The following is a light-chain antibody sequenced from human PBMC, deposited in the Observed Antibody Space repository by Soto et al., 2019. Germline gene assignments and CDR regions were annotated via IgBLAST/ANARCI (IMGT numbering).Light chain of an antibody. CDR2: DVS. CDR3: CSYAGSYTFSYV. J-gene: IGLJ1*01. Sequence: QSALTQPRSVSGSPGQSVTISCTGTSSDVGGYNYVSWYQQHPGKAPKLMIYDVSKRPSGVPDRFSGSKSGNTASLTISGLQAEDEADYYCCSYAGSYTFSYVFGTGTKLT. CDR1: SSDVGGYNY. V-gene: IGLV2-11*01.